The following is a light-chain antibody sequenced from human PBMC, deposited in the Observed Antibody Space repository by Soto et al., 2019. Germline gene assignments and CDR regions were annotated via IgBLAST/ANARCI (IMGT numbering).Light chain of an antibody. CDR2: DAS. CDR1: QSISSW. J-gene: IGKJ1*01. Sequence: DIQMTQSPSTLTASVGDRVTITCRASQSISSWLAWYQQKPGIAPKVLIYDASSLESGVPSRFSGSGSGTEFTLTISSLQPDDFATYYCQQYYSYPWTFGQGTKVEIK. CDR3: QQYYSYPWT. V-gene: IGKV1-5*01.